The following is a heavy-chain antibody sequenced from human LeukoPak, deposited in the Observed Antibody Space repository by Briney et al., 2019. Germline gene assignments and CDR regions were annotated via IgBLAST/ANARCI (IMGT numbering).Heavy chain of an antibody. CDR2: IYDSGST. D-gene: IGHD2-15*01. CDR1: GGSVSSGSYY. Sequence: SETLSLTCAVSGGSVSSGSYYWSWIRQPPGKGLEWIGYIYDSGSTYYNPSLKSRITISVDTSENRFSLKLSSVTATDTAVYYCARDCSGGSCYGAFDIWGQGTMVTVSS. J-gene: IGHJ3*02. V-gene: IGHV4-30-4*01. CDR3: ARDCSGGSCYGAFDI.